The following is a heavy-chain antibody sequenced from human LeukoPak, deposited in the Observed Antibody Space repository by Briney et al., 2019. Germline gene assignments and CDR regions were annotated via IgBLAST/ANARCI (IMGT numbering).Heavy chain of an antibody. CDR2: IRVNGDST. V-gene: IGHV3-23*01. D-gene: IGHD3-22*01. CDR3: AKGGAYYYDSSGYFSI. CDR1: GGSIRSSYYY. J-gene: IGHJ3*02. Sequence: ETLSLTCTVSGGSIRSSYYYWGWIRQPPGKGLEWVSTIRVNGDSTFYADSVKGRFTISRDNSKNTLYLQMNSLRVEDTAVYYCAKGGAYYYDSSGYFSIWGQGTMVTVSS.